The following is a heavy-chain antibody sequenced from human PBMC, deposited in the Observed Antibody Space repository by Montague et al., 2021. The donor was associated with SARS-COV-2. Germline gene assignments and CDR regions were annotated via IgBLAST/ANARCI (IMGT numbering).Heavy chain of an antibody. D-gene: IGHD2-21*01. V-gene: IGHV4-31*03. CDR3: ARAFVVVIAIDAFDI. CDR2: IYYSGST. Sequence: TLSLTCTVSGGSISSGGYYWSWVRQHPGKGLEWIGYIYYSGSTYYNPSLKSRVTISVDTSKNQFSLKLSSVTAADTAVYYCARAFVVVIAIDAFDIWGQGTMVTVSS. J-gene: IGHJ3*02. CDR1: GGSISSGGYY.